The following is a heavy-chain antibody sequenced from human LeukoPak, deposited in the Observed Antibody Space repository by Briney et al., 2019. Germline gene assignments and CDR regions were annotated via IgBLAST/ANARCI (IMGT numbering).Heavy chain of an antibody. CDR2: IYYSGST. J-gene: IGHJ3*02. V-gene: IGHV4-59*01. CDR3: AREGFGSSGYLDAFDI. D-gene: IGHD3-22*01. CDR1: GGSISSYY. Sequence: SETLSLTCTVSGGSISSYYWSWIRQPPGKGLEWIGYIYYSGSTNYNPSLKSRVTISVDTSKNQFSLKLSSVTAADTAVYYCAREGFGSSGYLDAFDIWGQGTMVTVSS.